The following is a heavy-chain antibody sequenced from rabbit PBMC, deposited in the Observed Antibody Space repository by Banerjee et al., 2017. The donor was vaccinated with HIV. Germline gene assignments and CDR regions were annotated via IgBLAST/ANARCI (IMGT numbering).Heavy chain of an antibody. CDR1: GWSFSSYRY. J-gene: IGHJ4*01. D-gene: IGHD2-1*01. CDR2: IVTSTGST. CDR3: ARGATMTLVIRL. V-gene: IGHV1S43*01. Sequence: QQQLEESGGGLVKPEGSLTLTCTASGWSFSSYRYMFWVRQALGKGLQLIACIVTSTGSTWYASWVNGRFTISRSTSLNTVDLQMNSLTAADTATYFCARGATMTLVIRLWGPGTLVTVS.